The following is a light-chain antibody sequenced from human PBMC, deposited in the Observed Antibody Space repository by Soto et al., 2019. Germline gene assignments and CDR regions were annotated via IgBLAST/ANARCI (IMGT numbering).Light chain of an antibody. CDR1: QSISSW. Sequence: DIQMTQSPSTLSASVGDRVTITCWASQSISSWLAWYQQKPGKAPKLLIYKASSLGSGVPSRFSGGGSGTEFTLTISSLQPDDFATYYCQQYKSSPFTFSQGTKLEI. V-gene: IGKV1-5*03. J-gene: IGKJ2*01. CDR2: KAS. CDR3: QQYKSSPFT.